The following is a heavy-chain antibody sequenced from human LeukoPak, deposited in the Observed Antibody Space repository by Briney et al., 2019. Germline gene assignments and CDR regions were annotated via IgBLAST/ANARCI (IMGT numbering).Heavy chain of an antibody. Sequence: GGSLRLSCAASGFTFSDYYMSWIRQAPGKGLEWLSYMSSSGSIIWYADSVKGRFTISRDNAKNSLCLQMNSLRAEDTAVYYCANGYSYVRTYWGQGTLVTVSS. V-gene: IGHV3-11*01. J-gene: IGHJ4*02. CDR1: GFTFSDYY. D-gene: IGHD5-18*01. CDR3: ANGYSYVRTY. CDR2: MSSSGSII.